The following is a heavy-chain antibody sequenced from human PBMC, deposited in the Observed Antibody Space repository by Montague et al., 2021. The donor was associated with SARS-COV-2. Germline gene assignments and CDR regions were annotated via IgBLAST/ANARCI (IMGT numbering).Heavy chain of an antibody. CDR3: AGRSSTMVRGVVGYYGMDV. D-gene: IGHD3-10*01. V-gene: IGHV4-39*01. J-gene: IGHJ6*02. Sequence: SETLSLTCTVSGGSISSSSYYWGWIRQPPRKGLEWIGSIYYSGSTYYNPSLKSRVTISVDTSKNQFSLKLSSVTAADTAVYYCAGRSSTMVRGVVGYYGMDVWGQGITVTVSS. CDR1: GGSISSSSYY. CDR2: IYYSGST.